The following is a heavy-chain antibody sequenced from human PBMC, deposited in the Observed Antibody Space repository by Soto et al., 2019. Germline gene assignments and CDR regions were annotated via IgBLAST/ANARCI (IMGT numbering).Heavy chain of an antibody. CDR3: ARGPRRWLVGFDY. J-gene: IGHJ4*02. CDR2: ISSSSSYI. D-gene: IGHD6-19*01. CDR1: GFTFSSYS. Sequence: GGSLILSCAASGFTFSSYSMNWVRQAPGKGLEWVSSISSSSSYIYYADSVKGRFTISRDNAKNSLYLQMNSLRAEDTAVYYYARGPRRWLVGFDYWGQGTLVTVSS. V-gene: IGHV3-21*01.